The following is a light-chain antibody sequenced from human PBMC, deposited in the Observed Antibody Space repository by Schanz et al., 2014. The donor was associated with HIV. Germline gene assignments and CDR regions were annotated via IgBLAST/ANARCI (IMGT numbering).Light chain of an antibody. CDR2: SNN. CDR3: AAWDDSLNGVV. J-gene: IGLJ2*01. CDR1: SSNIGTNT. V-gene: IGLV1-44*01. Sequence: QFVLTQPPSASGTPGQRVTIACSGGSSNIGTNTVNWYQHLPGTAPKLLIYSNNQRPSGVPDRFSGSKSGTSASLAISGLQSEDEADYYCAAWDDSLNGVVFGGGTKLTVL.